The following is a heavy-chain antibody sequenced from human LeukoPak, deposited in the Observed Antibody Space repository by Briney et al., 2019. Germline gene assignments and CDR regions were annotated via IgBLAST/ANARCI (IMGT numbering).Heavy chain of an antibody. CDR1: GGSISSYY. Sequence: SETLSLTCTVPGGSISSYYWSWIRQPPGKGLEWIGEINHSGSTNYNPSLKSRVTISVGTSKNQFSLKLSSVTAADTAVYYCARQGGPYWFDPWGQGTLVTVSS. CDR2: INHSGST. J-gene: IGHJ5*02. CDR3: ARQGGPYWFDP. V-gene: IGHV4-34*01. D-gene: IGHD3-16*01.